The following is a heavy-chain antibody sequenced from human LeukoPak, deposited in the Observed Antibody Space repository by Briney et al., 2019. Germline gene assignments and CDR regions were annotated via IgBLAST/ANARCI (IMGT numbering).Heavy chain of an antibody. CDR2: MNPNSGNT. D-gene: IGHD5-12*01. CDR1: GYTFTSYD. J-gene: IGHJ6*03. V-gene: IGHV1-8*01. Sequence: GASVKVSCKASGYTFTSYDINWVRQATGQGLEWMGWMNPNSGNTGYAQKFQGRVTMTRNTSISTAYMELSSLRSEDTAVYYCARSGYVGIYYYYYMDVWGKGTTVTVSS. CDR3: ARSGYVGIYYYYYMDV.